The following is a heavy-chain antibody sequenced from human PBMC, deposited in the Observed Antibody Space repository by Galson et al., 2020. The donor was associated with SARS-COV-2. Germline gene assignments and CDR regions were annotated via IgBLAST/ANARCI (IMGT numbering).Heavy chain of an antibody. V-gene: IGHV2-5*02. Sequence: KMPGPTLVKPTQTLTLTCTFSGFSLSTSGVGVGWIRQPPGKALEWLALIYWDDDKRYSPSLKSRLTITKDTSKNQVVLTMTNMDPVDTATYYCAHRQGIIAARGYFDYWGQGTLVTVSS. CDR2: IYWDDDK. CDR1: GFSLSTSGVG. CDR3: AHRQGIIAARGYFDY. D-gene: IGHD6-6*01. J-gene: IGHJ4*02.